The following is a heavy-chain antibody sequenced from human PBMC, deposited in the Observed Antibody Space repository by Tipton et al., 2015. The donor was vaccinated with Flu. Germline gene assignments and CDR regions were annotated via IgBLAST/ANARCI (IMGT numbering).Heavy chain of an antibody. CDR3: AKPYSAYELFYFDC. V-gene: IGHV3-23*01. CDR2: ISDSGGNT. J-gene: IGHJ4*02. Sequence: SLRLSCAASGFTFSSYAMNWVRQATGKGLEWVATISDSGGNTYYTDSVKGRFTISRDNFKDTLFLQMNSLRAEDTAIYYCAKPYSAYELFYFDCWGQGALVTVSS. CDR1: GFTFSSYA. D-gene: IGHD5-12*01.